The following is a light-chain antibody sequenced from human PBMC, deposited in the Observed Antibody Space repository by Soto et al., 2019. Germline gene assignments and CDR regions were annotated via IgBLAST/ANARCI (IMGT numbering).Light chain of an antibody. CDR1: QDISNY. CDR2: DAS. J-gene: IGKJ4*01. V-gene: IGKV1-33*01. Sequence: DIQMTQSPSSLSASVGDRVTITCQASQDISNYLNWYQQKPGKAPKILIYDASVLEAGVPSRFRGGGSGTHFALTISSLQAEDVATYYCQQFDNLPLTFGGGTKVEIK. CDR3: QQFDNLPLT.